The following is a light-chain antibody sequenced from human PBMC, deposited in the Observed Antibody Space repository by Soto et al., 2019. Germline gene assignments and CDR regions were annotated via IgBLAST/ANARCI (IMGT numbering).Light chain of an antibody. V-gene: IGKV3-15*01. CDR1: QSVGSN. CDR2: GAS. J-gene: IGKJ3*01. CDR3: QQYHNWPPT. Sequence: EIVMTQSPATLSVSPHEGATLSCRASQSVGSNLAWYQQKPGQAPRLLIYGASTRATDVPARFSGSGSVTEFSLTISSQQSEDFAVYSCQQYHNWPPTCGPGTKVDV.